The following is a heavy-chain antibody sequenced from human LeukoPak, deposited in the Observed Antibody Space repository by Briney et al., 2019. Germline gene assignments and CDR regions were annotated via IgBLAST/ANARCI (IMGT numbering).Heavy chain of an antibody. CDR1: GGTFSSYA. V-gene: IGHV1-69*01. CDR2: IIPIFGTA. D-gene: IGHD3-22*01. Sequence: SVTVSCKASGGTFSSYAISWVRQAPGQGLEWMGGIIPIFGTANYAQKFQGRVTITADESTSTAYMELSSLRSEDTAVYYCAREGYYDSSGYSNYYYYGMDVWGQGTTVTVSS. J-gene: IGHJ6*02. CDR3: AREGYYDSSGYSNYYYYGMDV.